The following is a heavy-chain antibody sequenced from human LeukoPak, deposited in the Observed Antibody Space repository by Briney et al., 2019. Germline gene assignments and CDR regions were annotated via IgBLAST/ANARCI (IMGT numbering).Heavy chain of an antibody. CDR1: GYTFTGYY. V-gene: IGHV1-2*04. CDR2: INPNSGGT. Sequence: ASVKVSCKASGYTFTGYYMHWVRQAPGQGLEWMGWINPNSGGTNYAQKFQGWVTMTRDTSISTAYMELSRLRSDDTAVYYCARDKRSSSWYGEGMDVWGQGTTVTVSS. J-gene: IGHJ6*02. D-gene: IGHD6-13*01. CDR3: ARDKRSSSWYGEGMDV.